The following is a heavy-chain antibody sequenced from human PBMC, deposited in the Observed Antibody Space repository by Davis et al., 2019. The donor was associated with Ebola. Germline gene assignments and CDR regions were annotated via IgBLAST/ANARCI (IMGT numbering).Heavy chain of an antibody. CDR2: IKQDGSEK. CDR1: GFTFSSYW. J-gene: IGHJ6*02. CDR3: ARRPKVVIMDYYYGMDV. D-gene: IGHD2-21*01. Sequence: GESLKISCAASGFTFSSYWMSWVRQAPGKGLEWVANIKQDGSEKYYVDSVKGRFTISRDNAKNSLYLQMNSLRAEDTAVYYCARRPKVVIMDYYYGMDVWGQGTTVTVSS. V-gene: IGHV3-7*01.